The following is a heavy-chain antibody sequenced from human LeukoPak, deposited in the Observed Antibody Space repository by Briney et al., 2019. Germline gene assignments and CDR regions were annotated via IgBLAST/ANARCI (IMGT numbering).Heavy chain of an antibody. CDR3: AKDNGGSGWLPDY. CDR2: ISWNSGSI. CDR1: GFTFSSYS. Sequence: GGSLRLSCAASGFTFSSYSMNWVRQAPGKGLEWVSGISWNSGSIGYADSVKGRFTISRDNAKNSLYLQMNSLRAEDTALYYCAKDNGGSGWLPDYWGEGTLVTVSS. D-gene: IGHD6-19*01. J-gene: IGHJ4*02. V-gene: IGHV3-9*01.